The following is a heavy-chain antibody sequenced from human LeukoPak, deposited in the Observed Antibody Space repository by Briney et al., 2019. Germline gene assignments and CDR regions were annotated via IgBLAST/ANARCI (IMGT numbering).Heavy chain of an antibody. CDR3: ASEVLLWS. J-gene: IGHJ5*02. Sequence: PGGSLRLSCAASGFTFSSYWMSWVRQAPGKGLEWVSSISSSGTYIYYADSVKGRFTISRDNAKNSLYLQMNSLRGEDTAVYYCASEVLLWSWGQGTLVTVSS. V-gene: IGHV3-21*01. D-gene: IGHD3-10*01. CDR2: ISSSGTYI. CDR1: GFTFSSYW.